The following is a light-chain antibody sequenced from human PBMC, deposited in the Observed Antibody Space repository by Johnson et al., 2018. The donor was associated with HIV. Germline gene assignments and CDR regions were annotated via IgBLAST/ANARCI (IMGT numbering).Light chain of an antibody. CDR3: GTWDISLRSYV. CDR1: SSNVGNNY. Sequence: QSVFKQPPSVSAAPGQKVTIYCSGSSSNVGNNYVSWYQQLPGTAPKLLIYENNKRPSGIPDRFSGSKSGTSATLGITGLQTGDEADYYCGTWDISLRSYVFGTATKVTVL. CDR2: ENN. V-gene: IGLV1-51*02. J-gene: IGLJ1*01.